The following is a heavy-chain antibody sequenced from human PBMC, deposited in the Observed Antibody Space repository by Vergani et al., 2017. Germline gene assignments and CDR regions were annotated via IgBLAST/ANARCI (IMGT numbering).Heavy chain of an antibody. J-gene: IGHJ6*02. CDR3: AREGKLYDYDSSGRNGMDV. V-gene: IGHV3-53*01. CDR1: WFTVSSNY. CDR2: IYSGGST. Sequence: EVQLVESGGGLIQPGGSLRLSCAASWFTVSSNYMSWVRQAPGKGLEWVSVIYSGGSTYYADSVKGRFTLSRDNSKNTLYLQMNSLTAEDTAVYYCAREGKLYDYDSSGRNGMDVWGQGTTVTVSS. D-gene: IGHD3-22*01.